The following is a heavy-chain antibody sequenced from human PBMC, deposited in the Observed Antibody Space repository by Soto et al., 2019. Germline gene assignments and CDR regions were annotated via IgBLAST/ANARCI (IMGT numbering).Heavy chain of an antibody. V-gene: IGHV3-23*03. J-gene: IGHJ4*02. CDR3: AKDSVPDGIYSFDY. CDR1: GFSFRDFS. CDR2: IDLSGTTT. D-gene: IGHD2-15*01. Sequence: GGSLRLSCAASGFSFRDFSMSWVRQAPGKGLEWVSFIDLSGTTTYYSDSVKGRFTISKDRSRNTVFLQMNRLRVEDTATYYCAKDSVPDGIYSFDYWGQGVLVTVSS.